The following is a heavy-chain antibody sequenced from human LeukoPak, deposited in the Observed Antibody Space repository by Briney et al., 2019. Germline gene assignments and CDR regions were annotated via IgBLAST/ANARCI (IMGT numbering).Heavy chain of an antibody. D-gene: IGHD6-19*01. Sequence: ASVKVSCKASGYTFTGYYMHWVRQAPGQGLEWMGIINSSGGTTSYAQKFQGRVTMTRDASTSTVYMDLSSLRSEDTAVYYCARGGWYYFGYWGQGTLVTVSS. CDR3: ARGGWYYFGY. V-gene: IGHV1-46*01. J-gene: IGHJ4*02. CDR2: INSSGGTT. CDR1: GYTFTGYY.